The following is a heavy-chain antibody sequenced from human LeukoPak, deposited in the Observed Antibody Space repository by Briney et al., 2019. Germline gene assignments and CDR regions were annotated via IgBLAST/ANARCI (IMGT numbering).Heavy chain of an antibody. J-gene: IGHJ3*02. Sequence: SETLSLTCTVSRGSTSSYYWNWIRQPPGKGLEWIGYIYYSGSTNYNPSLKSRVSMSINTSQNQFSLKLNSVTAADTAVYYCARDLCGGGSCYSYRAFDIWGQGTMVTVSS. CDR2: IYYSGST. CDR1: RGSTSSYY. D-gene: IGHD2-15*01. V-gene: IGHV4-59*01. CDR3: ARDLCGGGSCYSYRAFDI.